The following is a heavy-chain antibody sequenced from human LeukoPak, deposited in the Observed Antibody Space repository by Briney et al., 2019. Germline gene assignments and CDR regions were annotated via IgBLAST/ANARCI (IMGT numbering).Heavy chain of an antibody. Sequence: PSETLSLTCTVSGGSISSGDYCWSWIRQPPGKGLEWIGYIYYSGSTYYNPSLKSRVTISVDTSKNQFSLKLSSVTAADTAVYYCARGAVIAAADEYYYGMDVWGQGTTVTVSS. CDR3: ARGAVIAAADEYYYGMDV. CDR1: GGSISSGDYC. J-gene: IGHJ6*02. CDR2: IYYSGST. V-gene: IGHV4-30-4*02. D-gene: IGHD6-13*01.